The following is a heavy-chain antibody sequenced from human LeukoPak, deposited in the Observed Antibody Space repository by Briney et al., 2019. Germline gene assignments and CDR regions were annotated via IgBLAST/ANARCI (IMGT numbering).Heavy chain of an antibody. CDR1: GGSISSYY. CDR3: AXXXXSSSYDYWYFDL. D-gene: IGHD6-13*01. Sequence: SETLPLTCTVSGGSISSYYWSWIRQPAGKGLEWIGRIYTSGSTNYNPSLKSRVTMSVDTSKNQFSLKLSSVTAADTAVYYCAXXXXSSSYDYWYFDLWGRGTLVTVSS. V-gene: IGHV4-4*07. CDR2: IYTSGST. J-gene: IGHJ2*01.